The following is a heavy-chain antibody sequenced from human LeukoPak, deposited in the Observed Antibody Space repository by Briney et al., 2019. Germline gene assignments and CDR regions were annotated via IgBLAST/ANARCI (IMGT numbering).Heavy chain of an antibody. CDR3: ARLNYNVLTAYYQYYSDY. J-gene: IGHJ4*02. Sequence: GGSLRLSCAASGFTFNSYAMSWVRQAPGKGLEWVSVISGSGGGTYYADSVKGRFTISRDSSKSTLFLQMNSLRAEDTAVYYCARLNYNVLTAYYQYYSDYWGQGTLVTVSS. V-gene: IGHV3-23*01. CDR1: GFTFNSYA. CDR2: ISGSGGGT. D-gene: IGHD3-9*01.